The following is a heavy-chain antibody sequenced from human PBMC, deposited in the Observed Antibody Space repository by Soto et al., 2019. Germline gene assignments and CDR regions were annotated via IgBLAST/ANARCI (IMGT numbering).Heavy chain of an antibody. J-gene: IGHJ4*02. CDR3: AIEHYDLSYYIVY. V-gene: IGHV3-66*01. CDR2: IYSGGST. CDR1: GFTVSSNY. D-gene: IGHD3-3*01. Sequence: PGGSLRLSCAASGFTVSSNYMNWVRQAPGKGLEWVSVIYSGGSTYYADSVKGRFTISRDNSKNTLYLQMNSLRAEDTAVYYCAIEHYDLSYYIVYWGPGTLVTVSS.